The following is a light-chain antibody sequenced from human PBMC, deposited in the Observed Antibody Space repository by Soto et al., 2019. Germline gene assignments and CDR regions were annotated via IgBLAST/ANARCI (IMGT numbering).Light chain of an antibody. CDR3: QQLASYPLT. CDR1: QSVSSN. V-gene: IGKV3-20*01. J-gene: IGKJ4*01. Sequence: LSLSPGERATLSGRASQSVSSNVAWYQHEPGQAPRFLIYGASTRATGIPDRFSGGGSGTDFTLTISRLETEEFAVYECQQLASYPLTVGGGTKVDIK. CDR2: GAS.